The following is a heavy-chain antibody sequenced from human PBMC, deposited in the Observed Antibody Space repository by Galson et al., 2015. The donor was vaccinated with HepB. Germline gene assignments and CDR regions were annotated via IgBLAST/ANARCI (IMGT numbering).Heavy chain of an antibody. V-gene: IGHV3-21*01. CDR2: ISSSSSYI. CDR3: ARDPVAVAGISG. CDR1: GFTFSSYS. Sequence: SLRLSCAASGFTFSSYSMNWVRQAPGKGLEWVSSISSSSSYIYYADSVKGRFTISRDNAKNSLYLQMNSLRAEDTAVYYCARDPVAVAGISGWGQGTLVTVSS. D-gene: IGHD6-19*01. J-gene: IGHJ4*02.